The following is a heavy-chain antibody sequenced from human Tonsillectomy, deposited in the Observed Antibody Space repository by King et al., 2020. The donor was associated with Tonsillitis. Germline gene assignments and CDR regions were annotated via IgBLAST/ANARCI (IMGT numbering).Heavy chain of an antibody. CDR2: IYPGDSAT. CDR3: ARLSVHCSSTSCLESYFDY. V-gene: IGHV5-51*01. D-gene: IGHD2-2*01. CDR1: GYSFTSYW. Sequence: VQLVESGAEVKKPGESLKISCKGSGYSFTSYWIGWVRQMPGKGLEWMGIIYPGDSATTYSPSFQGQVTISADKSISTANLQWSSLKASDTAMYYCARLSVHCSSTSCLESYFDYWGQGTLVTVSS. J-gene: IGHJ4*02.